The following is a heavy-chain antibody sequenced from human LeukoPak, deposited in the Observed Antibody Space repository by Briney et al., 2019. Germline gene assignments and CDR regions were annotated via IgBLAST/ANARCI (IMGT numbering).Heavy chain of an antibody. J-gene: IGHJ4*02. V-gene: IGHV3-53*01. Sequence: GGSLRLSCAASGFTFSNYAMSWVRQAPGKGLEWVSVIYSGGSTYYADSVKGRFTISRDNSKNTLYLQMNSLRAEDTAVYYCARDPGGYSYGAFDYWGQGTLVTVSS. D-gene: IGHD5-18*01. CDR3: ARDPGGYSYGAFDY. CDR1: GFTFSNYA. CDR2: IYSGGST.